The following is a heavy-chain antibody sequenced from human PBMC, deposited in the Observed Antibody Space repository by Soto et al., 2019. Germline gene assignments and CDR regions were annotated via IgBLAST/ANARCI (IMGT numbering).Heavy chain of an antibody. Sequence: QVQLQQWGAGLLKPSETLSLTCAVYGGSFSGYYWSWIRQPPGKGLEWIGEINHSGSTNYNPSLKSRVTISVDKSKNQFYLKLSSVTAADTAVYYCARGWSGWRVWLDYWGQGTLVTVSS. D-gene: IGHD6-19*01. CDR3: ARGWSGWRVWLDY. J-gene: IGHJ4*02. V-gene: IGHV4-34*01. CDR1: GGSFSGYY. CDR2: INHSGST.